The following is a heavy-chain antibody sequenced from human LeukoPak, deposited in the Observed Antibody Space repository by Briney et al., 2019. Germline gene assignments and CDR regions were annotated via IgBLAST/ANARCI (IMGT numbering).Heavy chain of an antibody. CDR2: ISSSTTYT. Sequence: GGSLRLSCVASGFXFSSYSMNWVRQAPGKGLEWVSSISSSTTYTYYADSVKGRFTISRDNARQSLYLQMNSLRADDTALYYCARDSTADLDYWGQGTLVTVSS. J-gene: IGHJ4*02. CDR1: GFXFSSYS. CDR3: ARDSTADLDY. D-gene: IGHD6-19*01. V-gene: IGHV3-21*01.